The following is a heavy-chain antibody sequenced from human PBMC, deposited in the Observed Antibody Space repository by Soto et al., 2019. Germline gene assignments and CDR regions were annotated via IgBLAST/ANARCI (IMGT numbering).Heavy chain of an antibody. J-gene: IGHJ6*02. Sequence: SETLSLTCTVSGGSISSGDYYWSWIRQPPGKGLEWIGYIYYSGSTYYNPSLKSRVTISVDTSKNQFSLKLSSVTAADTAVYYCARAFGDYYYYYGMDVWGQGTTVTVS. CDR1: GGSISSGDYY. CDR2: IYYSGST. V-gene: IGHV4-30-4*01. D-gene: IGHD4-17*01. CDR3: ARAFGDYYYYYGMDV.